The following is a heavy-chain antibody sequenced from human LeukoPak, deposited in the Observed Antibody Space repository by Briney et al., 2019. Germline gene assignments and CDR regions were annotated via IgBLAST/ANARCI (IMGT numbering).Heavy chain of an antibody. CDR3: AISGSTYYYGMDV. CDR2: IWYDGTDK. Sequence: GGSLRLSCAAFGFTFSSYGMHWVRQGPGKGLEWVTFIWYDGTDKNYADSVKGRFTISRGNSKNTLYLQMNSLRAEDTAVYYCAISGSTYYYGMDVWGQGTTVTVSS. D-gene: IGHD3-10*01. CDR1: GFTFSSYG. V-gene: IGHV3-30*02. J-gene: IGHJ6*02.